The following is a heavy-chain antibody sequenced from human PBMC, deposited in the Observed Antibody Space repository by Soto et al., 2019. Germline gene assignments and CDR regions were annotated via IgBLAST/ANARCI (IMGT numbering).Heavy chain of an antibody. CDR1: GGTFSSYA. CDR2: IIPIFGTA. CDR3: ARGARGYSYGGDY. D-gene: IGHD5-18*01. Sequence: SVKVSCKASGGTFSSYAISWVRQAPGQGLEWMGGIIPIFGTANYAQKFQGRVMITADKSTSTAYMELSSLRSEDTAVYYCARGARGYSYGGDYWGQGTLVTVSS. J-gene: IGHJ4*02. V-gene: IGHV1-69*06.